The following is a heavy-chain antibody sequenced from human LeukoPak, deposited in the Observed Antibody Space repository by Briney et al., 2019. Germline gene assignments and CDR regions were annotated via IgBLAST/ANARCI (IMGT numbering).Heavy chain of an antibody. CDR2: IYTSGST. CDR3: ARDRLSERAFDI. V-gene: IGHV4-61*02. Sequence: SQTLSLTCTVSGGSISSGSYYWSWIRQPAGKGLEWIGRIYTSGSTNYNPSLKSRVTISVDTSKNQFSLKLSSVTAADTAVYYCARDRLSERAFDIWGQGTMVTVSS. CDR1: GGSISSGSYY. D-gene: IGHD3-16*01. J-gene: IGHJ3*02.